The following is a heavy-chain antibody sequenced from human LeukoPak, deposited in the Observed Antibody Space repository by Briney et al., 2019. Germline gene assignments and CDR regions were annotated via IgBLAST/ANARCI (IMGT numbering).Heavy chain of an antibody. CDR1: VLTLCRNY. D-gene: IGHD3-22*01. J-gene: IGHJ4*02. V-gene: IGHV3-53*01. CDR2: IYSGGYI. CDR3: ARDHYESSGFDY. Sequence: PGGSPRLSCAASVLTLCRNYVRCVRHALGKGVGGVSVIYSGGYIYYADSVKGRFTISRDNSKNTLYLQMNSLRAEDTAVYYCARDHYESSGFDYWGQGTLVTVSS.